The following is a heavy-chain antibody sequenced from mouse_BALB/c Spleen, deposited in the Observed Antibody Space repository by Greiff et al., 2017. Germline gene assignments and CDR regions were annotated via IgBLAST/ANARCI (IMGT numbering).Heavy chain of an antibody. J-gene: IGHJ3*01. CDR1: GYTFTSYN. Sequence: LQQPGAELVKPGASVKMSCKASGYTFTSYNMHWVKQTPGQGLEWIGAIYPGNGDTSYNQKFKGKATLTADKSSSTAYMQLSSLTSEDSAVYYCARRGDYGPFAYWGQGTLVTVSA. CDR2: IYPGNGDT. CDR3: ARRGDYGPFAY. D-gene: IGHD1-2*01. V-gene: IGHV1-12*01.